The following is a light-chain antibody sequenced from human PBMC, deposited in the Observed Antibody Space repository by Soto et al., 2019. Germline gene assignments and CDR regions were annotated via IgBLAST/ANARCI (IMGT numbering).Light chain of an antibody. J-gene: IGLJ2*01. Sequence: QSVLTLPPSVSGAPGQRVTISCTGSSSNIGAGYAVQWYQQLPGTTPKLLIYGNTNRPSGVPDRFSGSKSGTSASLAITGLQAEDEAFYYCQSYDSSLSVVFGGGNKLTVL. CDR3: QSYDSSLSVV. CDR1: SSNIGAGYA. CDR2: GNT. V-gene: IGLV1-40*01.